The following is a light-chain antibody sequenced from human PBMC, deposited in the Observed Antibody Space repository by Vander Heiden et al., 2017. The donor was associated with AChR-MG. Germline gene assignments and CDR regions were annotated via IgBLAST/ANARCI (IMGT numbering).Light chain of an antibody. CDR1: RSKIGAGYD. J-gene: IGLJ3*02. Sequence: NIACTGSRSKIGAGYDVHGYQQLPGTAPKLLIDGNSNRPSGVPDRFSGSKSGTSASLAITGLQAEDEADYYCQSYDSSLSGYWVFGGGTKLTVL. CDR2: GNS. V-gene: IGLV1-40*01. CDR3: QSYDSSLSGYWV.